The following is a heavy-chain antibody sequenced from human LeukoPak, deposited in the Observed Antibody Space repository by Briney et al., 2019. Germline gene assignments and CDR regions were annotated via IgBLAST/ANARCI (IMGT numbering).Heavy chain of an antibody. D-gene: IGHD3-22*01. CDR1: GFTFSSYS. Sequence: GGSLRLSCAASGFTFSSYSMNWVRQAPGKGLEWVSSISSSSSYIYHADSVKGRFTISRDNAKNSLYLQMNSLRAEDTAVYYCARDTDSSGFVRSVPFDPWGQGTLVTVSS. CDR3: ARDTDSSGFVRSVPFDP. J-gene: IGHJ5*02. CDR2: ISSSSSYI. V-gene: IGHV3-21*01.